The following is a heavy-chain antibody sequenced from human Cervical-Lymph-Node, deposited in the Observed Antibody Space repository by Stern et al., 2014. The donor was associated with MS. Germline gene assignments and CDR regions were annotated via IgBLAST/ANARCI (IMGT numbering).Heavy chain of an antibody. J-gene: IGHJ4*01. CDR2: TSLDGSDK. CDR3: ARDIGPEGATFNY. D-gene: IGHD1-26*01. V-gene: IGHV3-30*01. CDR1: GFTFSRDA. Sequence: QVQLVESGGGVGQPGRSLRLSCAASGFTFSRDAMHWVRQAPGKGLEWMATTSLDGSDKHYADSVKGRFTISRDSYKNVLFLQMNSLRADDTAVYYCARDIGPEGATFNYWGQGTLVSVSS.